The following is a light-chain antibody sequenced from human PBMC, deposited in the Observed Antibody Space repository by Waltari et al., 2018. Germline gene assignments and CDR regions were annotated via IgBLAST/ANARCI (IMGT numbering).Light chain of an antibody. CDR2: DVS. Sequence: QSALTQPASVSGSPGQSITISCTGTSRDVGGYNYVSWYPQDPGKAPKLMIYDVSKRPSGVSNRFAGSKSCNTASLTISGLQAEDEADYYCSSYTSSSTLVFGGGTKLTVL. CDR1: SRDVGGYNY. J-gene: IGLJ2*01. V-gene: IGLV2-14*01. CDR3: SSYTSSSTLV.